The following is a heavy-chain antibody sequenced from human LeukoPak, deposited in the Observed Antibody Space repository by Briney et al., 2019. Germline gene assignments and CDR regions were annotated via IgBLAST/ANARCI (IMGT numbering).Heavy chain of an antibody. D-gene: IGHD5-18*01. CDR3: ARVYVRYSYGLDY. CDR1: GYTFTGYY. Sequence: GASVKVSCKASGYTFTGYYMHWVRQARGQGLEWMGRINPNSGGTNYAQKFQGRVTMTRDTSISTAYMELSRLRSDDTAVYYCARVYVRYSYGLDYWGQGTLVTVSS. V-gene: IGHV1-2*06. CDR2: INPNSGGT. J-gene: IGHJ4*02.